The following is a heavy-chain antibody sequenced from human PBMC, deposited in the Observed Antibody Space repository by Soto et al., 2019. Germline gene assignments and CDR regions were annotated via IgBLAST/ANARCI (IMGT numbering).Heavy chain of an antibody. CDR1: GGSISSGGYY. CDR3: ARERRAGYDILTGHTAAFYSDY. V-gene: IGHV4-31*03. CDR2: IYYSGST. D-gene: IGHD3-9*01. J-gene: IGHJ4*02. Sequence: SEPMSLTYTVSGGSISSGGYYWSWIRQHPGKGLEWIGYIYYSGSTYYNPSPKSRVTISVDTSKNQFSLKLSSVTAADTPLYYCARERRAGYDILTGHTAAFYSDYWGQGTLVTVSS.